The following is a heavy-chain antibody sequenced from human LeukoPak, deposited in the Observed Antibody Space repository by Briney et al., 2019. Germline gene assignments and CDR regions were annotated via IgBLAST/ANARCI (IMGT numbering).Heavy chain of an antibody. CDR3: ARSGSHNYYYYGMDV. D-gene: IGHD1-26*01. CDR1: GYXFTNYG. V-gene: IGHV1-18*01. Sequence: ASVKVSCRASGYXFTNYGISWVRQAPGQGLEWMGWISAYNGNTKYAQKFQSRVTMTTDTSTNTVNMELRSLGSDDTAVFYCARSGSHNYYYYGMDVWGQGTTVIVSS. CDR2: ISAYNGNT. J-gene: IGHJ6*02.